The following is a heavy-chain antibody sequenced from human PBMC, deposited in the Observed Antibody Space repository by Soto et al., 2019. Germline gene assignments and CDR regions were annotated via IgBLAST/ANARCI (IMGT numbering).Heavy chain of an antibody. V-gene: IGHV6-1*01. J-gene: IGHJ4*02. Sequence: SQTLSLTCVISGDSVSSNSAAWNWIRQSPSRGLEWLGRTYYRSKWYNEYAASVKSRITIKPDTSKNQFSLQLSSVIPEDTAVYYCAGMQEGALAFWGQGTLVTVSS. CDR3: AGMQEGALAF. CDR1: GDSVSSNSAA. D-gene: IGHD1-26*01. CDR2: TYYRSKWYN.